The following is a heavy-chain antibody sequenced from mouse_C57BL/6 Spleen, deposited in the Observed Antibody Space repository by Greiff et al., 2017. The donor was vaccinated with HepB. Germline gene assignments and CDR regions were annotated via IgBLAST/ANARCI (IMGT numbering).Heavy chain of an antibody. CDR2: INPSSGYT. D-gene: IGHD2-1*01. V-gene: IGHV1-4*01. CDR1: GYTFTSYT. J-gene: IGHJ4*01. CDR3: ARGVYGNYVDYAMDY. Sequence: QVQLQQSGAELARPGASVKMSCKASGYTFTSYTMHWVKQRPGQGLEWIGYINPSSGYTKYNQKFKDKATLTADKSSSTAYMQLSSLTSEDSAVYYCARGVYGNYVDYAMDYWGQGTSVTVSS.